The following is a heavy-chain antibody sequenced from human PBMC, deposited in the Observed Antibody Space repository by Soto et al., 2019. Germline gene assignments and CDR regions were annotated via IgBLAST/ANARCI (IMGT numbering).Heavy chain of an antibody. Sequence: SQTLSLTCAISGDSVSSNSAAWNWIRQSPSRGLEWLGRTYYRSKWYNDYAVSAKSRIIINPDTSKNQFSLQLNSVTPEDTAVYYCVRGYFFCSGYYYYDGKDVWSQGTTVTVS. J-gene: IGHJ6*02. V-gene: IGHV6-1*01. CDR1: GDSVSSNSAA. CDR2: TYYRSKWYN. CDR3: VRGYFFCSGYYYYDGKDV. D-gene: IGHD3-3*01.